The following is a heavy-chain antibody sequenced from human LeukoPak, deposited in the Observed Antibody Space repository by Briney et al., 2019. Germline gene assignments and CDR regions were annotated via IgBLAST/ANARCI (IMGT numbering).Heavy chain of an antibody. D-gene: IGHD1-1*01. J-gene: IGHJ6*03. CDR2: ISYDGSNE. Sequence: PGGSLRLSCAASGFTFSSYAMHWVRQAPGKGLEWVAVISYDGSNEYYADSVKGRFTISRDNAKNSLYLQMNSLRAEDTAVYYCARAGVAVERLGTTISYYMDVWGKGTTVTVSS. CDR3: ARAGVAVERLGTTISYYMDV. CDR1: GFTFSSYA. V-gene: IGHV3-30*04.